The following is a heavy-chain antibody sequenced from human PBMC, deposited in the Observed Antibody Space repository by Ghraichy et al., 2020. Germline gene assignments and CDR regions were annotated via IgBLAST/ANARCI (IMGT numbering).Heavy chain of an antibody. J-gene: IGHJ4*02. CDR3: AILQSYDYVWGSFFDY. V-gene: IGHV1-18*04. Sequence: ASVKVSCKASGYTFTSYGISWVRQAPGQGLEWMGWISAYNGNTNYAQKLQGRVTMTTDTSTSTAYMELRSLRSDDTAVYYCAILQSYDYVWGSFFDYRGQGTLVTVSS. CDR2: ISAYNGNT. D-gene: IGHD3-16*01. CDR1: GYTFTSYG.